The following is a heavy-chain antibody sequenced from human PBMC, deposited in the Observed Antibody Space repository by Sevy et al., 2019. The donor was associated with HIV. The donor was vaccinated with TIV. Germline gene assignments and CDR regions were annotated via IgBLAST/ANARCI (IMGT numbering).Heavy chain of an antibody. V-gene: IGHV3-21*01. CDR1: GFTFSSYS. Sequence: GGSLRLSCAASGFTFSSYSMNWVRQAPGKGLEWVSSISSSSSYIYYEDSVKGRFTISRDNAKNSLYLQMNSLRAEDTTGYYCARDDCSGGSSRILHPYYMDVWGKGTTVTVSS. J-gene: IGHJ6*03. CDR2: ISSSSSYI. D-gene: IGHD2-15*01. CDR3: ARDDCSGGSSRILHPYYMDV.